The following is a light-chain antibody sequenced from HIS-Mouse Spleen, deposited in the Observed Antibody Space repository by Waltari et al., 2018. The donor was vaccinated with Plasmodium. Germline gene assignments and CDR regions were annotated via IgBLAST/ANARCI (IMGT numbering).Light chain of an antibody. CDR3: YSTDSSGNHRV. V-gene: IGLV3-10*01. CDR2: EDS. Sequence: SYELPQPPSVSVSPGQTARITCSGDALPKKNAYWYHKKSGQAPVLVIYEDSKRPSGIPERFSGSSSGTMATLTISGAQVEDEADYYCYSTDSSGNHRVFGGGTKLTVL. J-gene: IGLJ3*02. CDR1: ALPKKN.